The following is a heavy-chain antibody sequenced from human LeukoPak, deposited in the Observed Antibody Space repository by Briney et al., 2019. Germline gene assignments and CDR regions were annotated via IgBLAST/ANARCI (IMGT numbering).Heavy chain of an antibody. Sequence: SETLSLTCTVSRGSLSSYYWTWMRQSAGKGLEWIGRIYTSGSTDYNPSLKSRVTMSVDTSKNQFSLKLTSVTAADTAVYYCARYSGYDSFDYWGQGTLVTVSS. D-gene: IGHD5-12*01. CDR3: ARYSGYDSFDY. J-gene: IGHJ4*02. CDR2: IYTSGST. V-gene: IGHV4-4*07. CDR1: RGSLSSYY.